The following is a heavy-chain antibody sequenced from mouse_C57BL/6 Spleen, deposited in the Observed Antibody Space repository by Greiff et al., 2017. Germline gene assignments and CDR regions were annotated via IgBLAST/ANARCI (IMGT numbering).Heavy chain of an antibody. CDR2: IYPGDGDT. J-gene: IGHJ4*01. CDR3: ARENSNYAYYYAMDY. Sequence: VKLQESGAELVKPGASVKISCKASGYAFSSYWMNWVKQRPGKGLEWIGQIYPGDGDTNYNGKFKGKATLTADKSSSTAYMQLSSLTSEDSAVYFCARENSNYAYYYAMDYWGQGTSVTVSS. D-gene: IGHD2-5*01. V-gene: IGHV1-80*01. CDR1: GYAFSSYW.